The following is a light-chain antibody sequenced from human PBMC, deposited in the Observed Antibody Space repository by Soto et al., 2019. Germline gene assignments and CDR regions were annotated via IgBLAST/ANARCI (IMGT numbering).Light chain of an antibody. CDR1: SSNIGAGYD. Sequence: SVLTQPPSVSGAPGQRVTISCTGSSSNIGAGYDVHWYQQLPGTAPKLLIYGNSNRPSGVPDRFSGSRSGTSASLAITGLQAEDEADYYCQSYDSGLSGSRVFGTGTKSPS. V-gene: IGLV1-40*01. J-gene: IGLJ1*01. CDR3: QSYDSGLSGSRV. CDR2: GNS.